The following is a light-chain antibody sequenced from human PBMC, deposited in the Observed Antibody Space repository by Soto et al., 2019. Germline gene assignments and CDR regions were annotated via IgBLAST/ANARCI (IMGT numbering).Light chain of an antibody. Sequence: EIVLTQSPGTLSLSPGERATLSCRASQSINNRYLAWSQQKPGQAPSLLIYAASSRATGIPDRFSGSGSGTDFTLTISRLEPEDFAVYYCQQFGSSPGFTFGPGTKVDIK. CDR2: AAS. J-gene: IGKJ3*01. V-gene: IGKV3-20*01. CDR1: QSINNRY. CDR3: QQFGSSPGFT.